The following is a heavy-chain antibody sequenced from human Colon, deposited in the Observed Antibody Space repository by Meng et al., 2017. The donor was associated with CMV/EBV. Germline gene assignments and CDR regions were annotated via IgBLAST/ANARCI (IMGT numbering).Heavy chain of an antibody. D-gene: IGHD2-2*02. Sequence: SVKVSCRASGGTFDSYTINWVRQAPGQGLEWVGRIIPILGGTNYATTLKGRLTITADKSTSTAYMELSSLRSEDAAVYYCARDPVGGYCSSSTNCYNHWGQGTLVTVSS. J-gene: IGHJ5*02. CDR1: GGTFDSYT. CDR3: ARDPVGGYCSSSTNCYNH. V-gene: IGHV1-69*08. CDR2: IIPILGGT.